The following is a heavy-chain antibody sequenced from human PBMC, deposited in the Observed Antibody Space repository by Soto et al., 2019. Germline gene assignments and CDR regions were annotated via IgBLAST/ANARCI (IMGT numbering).Heavy chain of an antibody. CDR2: INPSGGST. V-gene: IGHV1-46*01. Sequence: QVQLVQSGAEVKKPGASVKVSCKASGYTFTSYYMHWVRQAPGQGLEWMRIINPSGGSTSYAQKFQGRVTMTRDTSTSTVYMELSSLRSEDTAVYYCARDYSTRYWFDPWGQGTLVTVSS. CDR3: ARDYSTRYWFDP. J-gene: IGHJ5*02. CDR1: GYTFTSYY. D-gene: IGHD4-4*01.